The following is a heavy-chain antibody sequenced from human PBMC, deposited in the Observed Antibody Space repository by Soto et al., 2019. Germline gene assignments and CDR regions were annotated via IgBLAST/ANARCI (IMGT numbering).Heavy chain of an antibody. Sequence: ASVKVSCKASGYTFTSYAMHWARQAPGQRLEWMGWINAGNGNTKYSQKFQGRVTITRDTSASTAYMELSSLGSEDTAVYYCARDSDYYDSSGSPSPAFDIWGQGTMDPVSS. CDR3: ARDSDYYDSSGSPSPAFDI. V-gene: IGHV1-3*01. J-gene: IGHJ3*02. CDR2: INAGNGNT. D-gene: IGHD3-22*01. CDR1: GYTFTSYA.